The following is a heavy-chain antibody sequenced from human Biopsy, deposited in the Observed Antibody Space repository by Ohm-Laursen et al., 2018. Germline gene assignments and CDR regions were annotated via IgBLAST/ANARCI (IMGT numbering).Heavy chain of an antibody. Sequence: SDTLSLTCTVSGASVSSGSYDWSWIRQPPGKGLAWIGNIYNDVSTKYNPSLRSRVTISADKSANQFSLKLRSVTAADTAVYYCARGYAGLYEAFDFWGQGTVVTVAS. CDR1: GASVSSGSYD. CDR2: IYNDVST. J-gene: IGHJ3*01. CDR3: ARGYAGLYEAFDF. V-gene: IGHV4-61*01. D-gene: IGHD5-18*01.